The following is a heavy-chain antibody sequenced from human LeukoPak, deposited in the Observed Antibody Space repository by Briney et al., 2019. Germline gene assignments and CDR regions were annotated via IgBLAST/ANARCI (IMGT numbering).Heavy chain of an antibody. CDR3: ARGAGATDFDY. CDR1: GGTFSSYA. J-gene: IGHJ4*02. CDR2: IIPIFGTA. Sequence: RASVKVSCKASGGTFSSYAISRVRQAPGQGLEWMGGIIPIFGTANYAQKFQGRVTITTDESTSTAYMELSSLRSEDTAVYYCARGAGATDFDYWGQGTLVTVSS. V-gene: IGHV1-69*05. D-gene: IGHD1-26*01.